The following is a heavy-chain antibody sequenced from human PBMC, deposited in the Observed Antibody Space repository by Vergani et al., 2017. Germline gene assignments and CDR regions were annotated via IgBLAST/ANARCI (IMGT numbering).Heavy chain of an antibody. CDR2: IYTSGST. D-gene: IGHD3-16*02. CDR3: ARDLANMITFGGVIVIEGGFDY. V-gene: IGHV4-4*07. CDR1: GGSISSYY. J-gene: IGHJ4*02. Sequence: QVQLQESGPGLVKPSETLSLTCTVSGGSISSYYWSWIRQPAGKGLEWIGRIYTSGSTNYNPSLKSRVTMSVDTSKNQFSLKLCSVTAADTAVYYCARDLANMITFGGVIVIEGGFDYWGQGTLVTVSS.